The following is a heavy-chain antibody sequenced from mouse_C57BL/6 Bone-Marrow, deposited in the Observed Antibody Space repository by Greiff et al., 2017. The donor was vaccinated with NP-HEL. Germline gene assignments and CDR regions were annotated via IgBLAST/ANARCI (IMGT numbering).Heavy chain of an antibody. J-gene: IGHJ4*01. CDR2: ISSGGSYT. V-gene: IGHV5-6*02. CDR3: ACPYDYLDAMDY. Sequence: EVMLVESGGDLVKPGGSLKLSCAASGFTFSSYGMSWVRQTPDKRLAWVATISSGGSYTYYLDSVKGRFTISRANAKNTLYLQLSSLKSEDTAMYDCACPYDYLDAMDYWGQGTSVTVTS. D-gene: IGHD2-4*01. CDR1: GFTFSSYG.